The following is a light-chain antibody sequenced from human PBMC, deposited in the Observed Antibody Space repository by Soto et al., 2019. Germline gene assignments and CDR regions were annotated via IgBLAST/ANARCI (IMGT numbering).Light chain of an antibody. Sequence: EVVMTQSPVTLSVSPGERAKLSCRASQSVRSSVAWYQQKPGQAPRLLFYGASTRATGIPARFSGSGSGTDFTLTITRLEPEDFAVYYCQQFSSYPLTFGGGTKVDIK. J-gene: IGKJ4*01. CDR3: QQFSSYPLT. V-gene: IGKV3-15*01. CDR1: QSVRSS. CDR2: GAS.